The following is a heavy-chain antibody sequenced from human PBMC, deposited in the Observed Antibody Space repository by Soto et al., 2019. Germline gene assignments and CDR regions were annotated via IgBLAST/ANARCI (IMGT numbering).Heavy chain of an antibody. J-gene: IGHJ5*02. CDR3: ARHHGPTTSENWFDP. V-gene: IGHV1-18*01. Sequence: QVHLVQSGVEVKTPGASVKVSCQASGYTFFTYDISWVRQAPGRGLGWMGWISTYSSHTKYAQKFQGRVTMTTDTSTTTAYLELRSLRSDDTAVYYCARHHGPTTSENWFDPWGQGTLVTVSS. CDR1: GYTFFTYD. D-gene: IGHD5-12*01. CDR2: ISTYSSHT.